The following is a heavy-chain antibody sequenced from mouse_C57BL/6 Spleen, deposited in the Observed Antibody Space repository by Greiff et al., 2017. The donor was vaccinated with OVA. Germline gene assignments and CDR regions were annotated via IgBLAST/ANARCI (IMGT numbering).Heavy chain of an antibody. V-gene: IGHV1-15*01. Sequence: VQLQQSGAELVRPGASVTLSCKALGYTFTDYEMHWVKQTPVHGLEWIGAIDPETGGTAYNQKFKGKAILTADKSSSTAYMELRSLTSEDSAVYYCTRITGDWGQGTSVTVSS. CDR3: TRITGD. J-gene: IGHJ4*01. D-gene: IGHD1-1*01. CDR2: IDPETGGT. CDR1: GYTFTDYE.